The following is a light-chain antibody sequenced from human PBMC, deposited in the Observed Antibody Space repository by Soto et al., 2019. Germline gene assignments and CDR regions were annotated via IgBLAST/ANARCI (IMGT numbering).Light chain of an antibody. CDR3: SSYTSSSTVYV. V-gene: IGLV2-14*01. CDR2: DVS. Sequence: QSALTQPASVSGSPGQSITISCTGTSSDVGGYNYVSWYQQHPGRAPKLMIYDVSNRPSGVSNRFSGSKSGNTASLTIPGLQAEDEADYYCSSYTSSSTVYVFGTGTKVTVL. J-gene: IGLJ1*01. CDR1: SSDVGGYNY.